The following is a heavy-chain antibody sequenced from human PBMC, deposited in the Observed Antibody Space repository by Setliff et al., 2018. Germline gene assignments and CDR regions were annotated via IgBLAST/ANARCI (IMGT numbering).Heavy chain of an antibody. CDR1: GYSINSGYY. Sequence: ASETLSLTCAVSGYSINSGYYWGWIRQSPGKGLEWIGSSYRDGNTYYNPSLRSRVTISVDTSKNQFSLNLSSVPAADTAVYYCARDGYGDDWNTFVDVYYYYMDVWGKGTTVTVS. CDR3: ARDGYGDDWNTFVDVYYYYMDV. J-gene: IGHJ6*03. V-gene: IGHV4-38-2*02. D-gene: IGHD5-18*01. CDR2: SYRDGNT.